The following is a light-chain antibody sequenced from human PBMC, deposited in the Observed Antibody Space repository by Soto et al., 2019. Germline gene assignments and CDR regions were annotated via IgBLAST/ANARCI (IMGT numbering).Light chain of an antibody. V-gene: IGLV2-14*03. Sequence: QSALTQPASVSGSPGQSITISCTGTNSDVGAYNYVSWYQDHPGKAPKLIIFDVSNRPSGVSDRFSGSKSGNAASLTISGLQAEDEADYYCSSYTTTKSWVFGGGTQLTVL. CDR1: NSDVGAYNY. CDR2: DVS. J-gene: IGLJ3*02. CDR3: SSYTTTKSWV.